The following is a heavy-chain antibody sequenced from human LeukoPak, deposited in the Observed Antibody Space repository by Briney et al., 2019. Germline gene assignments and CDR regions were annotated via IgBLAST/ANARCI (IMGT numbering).Heavy chain of an antibody. CDR3: ARVAYGSSWYVDY. CDR1: GFTFSSYW. CDR2: INSDGRST. Sequence: LAGGSLRLSCAASGFTFSSYWMHWVRHVPGKGLVWVSRINSDGRSTIYADSVKGRFTISRDNAKNTLYLQMNSLTAEDTAVYYCARVAYGSSWYVDYWGQGNLVTVSS. D-gene: IGHD6-13*01. V-gene: IGHV3-74*01. J-gene: IGHJ4*02.